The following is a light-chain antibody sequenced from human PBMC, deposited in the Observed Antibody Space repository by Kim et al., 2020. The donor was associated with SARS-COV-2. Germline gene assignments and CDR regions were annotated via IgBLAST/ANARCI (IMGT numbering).Light chain of an antibody. CDR3: QVWDADSDQVV. CDR1: NVAAMA. CDR2: MDS. Sequence: PWKASTISCGGDNVAAMAGQWYRQKAGQAPVLVMYMDSDRPSGIPERLSGANSGGTATLTISRVEAGDEADYYCQVWDADSDQVVFVGGTQLTVL. V-gene: IGLV3-21*04. J-gene: IGLJ2*01.